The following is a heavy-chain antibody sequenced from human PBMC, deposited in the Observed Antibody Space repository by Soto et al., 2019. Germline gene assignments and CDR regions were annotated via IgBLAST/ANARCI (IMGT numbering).Heavy chain of an antibody. CDR3: TTLGSHYFYHNFDV. D-gene: IGHD1-26*01. V-gene: IGHV3-15*07. CDR1: CFTFTNAW. Sequence: EVQLVESGGGLVTPGGSLRLSCAASCFTFTNAWMNWVRQSPGKGLEWVGLIKMKSEGATTHYAAPVNGRFTISRDDSKKMLHLQMSNLETEDTAVYYCTTLGSHYFYHNFDVWRQGTTVTVP. CDR2: IKMKSEGATT. J-gene: IGHJ6*02.